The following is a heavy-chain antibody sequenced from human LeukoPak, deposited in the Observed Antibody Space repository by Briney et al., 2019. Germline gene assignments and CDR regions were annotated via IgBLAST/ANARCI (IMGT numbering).Heavy chain of an antibody. CDR2: IWHDGSNK. D-gene: IGHD3-3*01. Sequence: PGASLRLSCAASGFTFSSYCVHWVRQAPGKGLEWVAVIWHDGSNKYYADSVKGRFTISRDNSKNTLYLQMNSLRAEDTAVYYCARDFWNRRVDYWGQGTLVTVSS. J-gene: IGHJ4*02. CDR3: ARDFWNRRVDY. CDR1: GFTFSSYC. V-gene: IGHV3-33*01.